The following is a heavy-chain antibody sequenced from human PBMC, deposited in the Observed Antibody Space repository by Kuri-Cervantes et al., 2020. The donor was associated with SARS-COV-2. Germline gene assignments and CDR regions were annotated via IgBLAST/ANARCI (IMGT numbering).Heavy chain of an antibody. CDR1: GFPFSTHW. V-gene: IGHV3-7*01. CDR3: ARVGVAAGTDY. CDR2: IKQDGIEK. Sequence: GESLKISCAASGFPFSTHWMTWVRQAPGKGLEWVANIKQDGIEKYYVDSVKGRFTISRDNAKNSLYLQMNSLRAEDTAVYYCARVGVAAGTDYWGQGTLVTVSS. J-gene: IGHJ4*02. D-gene: IGHD6-13*01.